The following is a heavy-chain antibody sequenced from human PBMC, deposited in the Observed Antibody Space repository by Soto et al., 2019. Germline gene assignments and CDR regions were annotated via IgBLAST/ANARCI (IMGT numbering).Heavy chain of an antibody. CDR3: AHMPLGYDFWSGYKEGDAFDI. J-gene: IGHJ3*02. CDR1: GFSLSTSGVG. V-gene: IGHV2-5*02. CDR2: IYWDDDK. Sequence: QITLKESGPTLVKPTQTLTLTCTFSGFSLSTSGVGVGWIRQPPGKALEWLALIYWDDDKRYSPSLKSRLTITKDTSKNQVVLTMTNMDPVDTATYYCAHMPLGYDFWSGYKEGDAFDIWGQGTMVTVSS. D-gene: IGHD3-3*01.